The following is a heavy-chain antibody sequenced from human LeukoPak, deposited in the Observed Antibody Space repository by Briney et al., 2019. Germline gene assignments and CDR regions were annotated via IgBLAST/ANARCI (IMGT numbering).Heavy chain of an antibody. J-gene: IGHJ6*03. V-gene: IGHV1-2*02. CDR2: INPNSGGT. Sequence: ASVKVSCKASGYTFTGYYMHWVRQAPGQGLEWMGWINPNSGGTNYAQKFQGRVTMTRDTSISTAYMELSSLRSEDTAVYYCARRKVTMVRGTRYYYMDVWGKGTTVTVSS. CDR1: GYTFTGYY. D-gene: IGHD3-10*01. CDR3: ARRKVTMVRGTRYYYMDV.